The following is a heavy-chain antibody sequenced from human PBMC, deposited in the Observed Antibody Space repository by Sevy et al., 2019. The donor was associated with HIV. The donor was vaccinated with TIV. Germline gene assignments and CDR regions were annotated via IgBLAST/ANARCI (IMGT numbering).Heavy chain of an antibody. CDR3: ARWYSSNNVCYQLDF. CDR1: GGSINYYY. V-gene: IGHV4-59*01. Sequence: SETLSLTCTVSGGSINYYYWSWIRQPPGKGLEWIGYIYYSGSINYSPSLKSRVTMSVDTSKNQFSLKLTSVTAADTAIYYCARWYSSNNVCYQLDFWGQGTLVTVSS. J-gene: IGHJ4*02. CDR2: IYYSGSI. D-gene: IGHD2-8*01.